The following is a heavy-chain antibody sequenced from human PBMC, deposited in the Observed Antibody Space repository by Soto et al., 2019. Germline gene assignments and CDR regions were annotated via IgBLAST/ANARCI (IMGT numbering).Heavy chain of an antibody. J-gene: IGHJ4*02. CDR3: ARDRSSTYYFAY. V-gene: IGHV1-46*01. D-gene: IGHD1-1*01. Sequence: QVQLVQSGAEVKKPGASVKVSCKASGYTFTRYYMHWVRKAPGQGLEWMGIINPSGGSTSYAQKFQVRVTMNRDTSTSTVYMELSSLRSEDTAVYYCARDRSSTYYFAYWGQGTLVTVSS. CDR1: GYTFTRYY. CDR2: INPSGGST.